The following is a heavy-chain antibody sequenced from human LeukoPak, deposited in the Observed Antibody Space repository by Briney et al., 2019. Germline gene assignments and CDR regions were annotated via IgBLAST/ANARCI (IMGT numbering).Heavy chain of an antibody. CDR2: IRSKAYGGTT. J-gene: IGHJ6*03. D-gene: IGHD6-13*01. Sequence: GGSLRLSCTASGFIFGDYAMSWVRQAPGKGLEWVGFIRSKAYGGTTEYAASVKGRFTISRDDSKSIAYLQMNNLKTEDTAVYYCTRDQGSSWYYGYMDVWGKGTTVTVSS. CDR1: GFIFGDYA. CDR3: TRDQGSSWYYGYMDV. V-gene: IGHV3-49*04.